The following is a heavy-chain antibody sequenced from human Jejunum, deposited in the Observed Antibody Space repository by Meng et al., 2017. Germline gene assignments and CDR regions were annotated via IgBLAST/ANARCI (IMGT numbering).Heavy chain of an antibody. CDR2: IYSGDSS. Sequence: EGEWGVTEGALIHLWRSLSLSCYALGFTVRSNYMNWVRQPPGKGLECVPSIYSGDSSYYADSVRGRFTISRDNSKNTLHLQLNSLRAEDTAVYYCTNDRLSHWGQGTLVTVSS. CDR3: TNDRLSH. J-gene: IGHJ1*01. CDR1: GFTVRSNY. D-gene: IGHD1-1*01. V-gene: IGHV3-53*02.